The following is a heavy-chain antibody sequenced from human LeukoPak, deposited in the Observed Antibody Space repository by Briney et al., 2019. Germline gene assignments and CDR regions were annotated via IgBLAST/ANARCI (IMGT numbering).Heavy chain of an antibody. V-gene: IGHV1-2*06. CDR1: GYTFTGYY. CDR3: ARSLEWLLFDWFDP. J-gene: IGHJ5*02. Sequence: GASVKVSCKASGYTFTGYYMHWVRQAPGQGLEWMGRINPNSGGTNYAQKFQGRVTMTRDTPISTAYMELSRLRSDDTAVYYCARSLEWLLFDWFDPWGQGTLVTVSS. D-gene: IGHD3-3*01. CDR2: INPNSGGT.